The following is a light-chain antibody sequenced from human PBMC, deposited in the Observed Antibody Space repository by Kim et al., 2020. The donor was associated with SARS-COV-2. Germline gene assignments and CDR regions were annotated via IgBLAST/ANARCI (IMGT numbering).Light chain of an antibody. CDR1: QSITSY. CDR3: QQSYSTPFT. J-gene: IGKJ3*01. Sequence: IQITQFPSSLSASVGDRVTITYRASQSITSYLNWYKEKAGNAPMLLIYAASSSQSGVPSRFSGSGSGTDFTLSISSLEPEEFSTYYYQQSYSTPFTFGPWTKVDI. CDR2: AAS. V-gene: IGKV1-39*01.